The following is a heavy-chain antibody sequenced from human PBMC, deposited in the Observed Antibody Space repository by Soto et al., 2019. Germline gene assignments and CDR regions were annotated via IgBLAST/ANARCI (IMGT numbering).Heavy chain of an antibody. J-gene: IGHJ4*02. CDR3: ARDGRERIVGAPLDY. D-gene: IGHD1-26*01. CDR1: GFTFSSYW. V-gene: IGHV3-7*01. CDR2: IKQDGSEK. Sequence: QPGGSLRLSCAASGFTFSSYWMSWVRQAPGKGLEWVANIKQDGSEKYYVDSVKGRFTISRDNAKNSLYLQMNSLRAEDTAVYYCARDGRERIVGAPLDYWGQGTLVTVSS.